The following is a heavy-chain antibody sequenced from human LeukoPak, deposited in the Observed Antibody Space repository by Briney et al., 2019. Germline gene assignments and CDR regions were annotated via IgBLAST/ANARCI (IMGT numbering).Heavy chain of an antibody. V-gene: IGHV3-21*01. CDR3: ARDRWGSYSDWFDP. D-gene: IGHD1-26*01. CDR2: ISSSSSYI. J-gene: IGHJ5*02. CDR1: GFTFSSYS. Sequence: GGSLRLSCAASGFTFSSYSMNWVRQAPGKGLEWVSSISSSSSYIYYADSVKGRFTISRDNAKNSLYLQMNSLRAEDTAVYYCARDRWGSYSDWFDPWGQGTLVTVSS.